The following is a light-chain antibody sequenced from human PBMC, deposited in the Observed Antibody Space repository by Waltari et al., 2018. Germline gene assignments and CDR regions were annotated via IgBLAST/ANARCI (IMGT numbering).Light chain of an antibody. CDR3: QQYNNWPPWT. CDR2: AAS. V-gene: IGKV3D-15*01. Sequence: EIVMTQSPATLSVSPGERATVSCRASQNLSNNLACYQQKTGQAPRLIIYAASTRATGIPARFSGIGSGTEFTLTINSLQSEDSAVYYCQQYNNWPPWTFGQGTKVEIK. CDR1: QNLSNN. J-gene: IGKJ1*01.